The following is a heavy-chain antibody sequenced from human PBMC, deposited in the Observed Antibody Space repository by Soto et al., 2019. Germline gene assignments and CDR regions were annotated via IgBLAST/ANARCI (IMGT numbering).Heavy chain of an antibody. CDR2: VYSGGTT. CDR1: GFTVSSAY. CDR3: ARAPGYRNGMDV. Sequence: EVQLVESGGGLVQPRGSLRLSCAASGFTVSSAYMTWVRQAPGKGLEWPSTVYSGGTTYYADSVKGRFIISRDNSKNTLFLQMNNLRVEDTAMYYCARAPGYRNGMDVWGQGTTVTVSS. V-gene: IGHV3-66*01. J-gene: IGHJ6*02. D-gene: IGHD5-18*01.